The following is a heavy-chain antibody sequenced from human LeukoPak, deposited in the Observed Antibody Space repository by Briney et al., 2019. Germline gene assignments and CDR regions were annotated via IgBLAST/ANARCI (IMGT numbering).Heavy chain of an antibody. D-gene: IGHD3-22*01. V-gene: IGHV5-51*01. CDR2: IYPGDSDT. CDR1: GYSFTDYW. J-gene: IGHJ4*02. Sequence: GESLKISCKGSGYSFTDYWIGWVRQMPGKGLEWMGIIYPGDSDTRYSPSFQGQVTISADKSISTAYLQWSSLKASDTAMYYCARLFRNYYVSSGRGRLDYWGQGTLVTVSS. CDR3: ARLFRNYYVSSGRGRLDY.